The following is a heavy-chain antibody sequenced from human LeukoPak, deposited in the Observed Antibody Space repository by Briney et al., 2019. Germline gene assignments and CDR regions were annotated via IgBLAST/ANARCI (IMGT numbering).Heavy chain of an antibody. CDR3: AKGHHRSIAAAGFYFDY. CDR1: GFTFSSYG. CDR2: IRYDGSNK. V-gene: IGHV3-30*02. Sequence: GGSLRLSCAASGFTFSSYGMHWVRQAPGKGLEWVAFIRYDGSNKYYADSVKGRFTISRDNSKNTLYLQMNSLRAEDTAVYYCAKGHHRSIAAAGFYFDYWGQGTLVTVSS. D-gene: IGHD6-13*01. J-gene: IGHJ4*02.